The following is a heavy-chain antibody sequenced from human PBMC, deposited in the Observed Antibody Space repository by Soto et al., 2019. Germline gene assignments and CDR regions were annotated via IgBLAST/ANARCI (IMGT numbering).Heavy chain of an antibody. D-gene: IGHD3-22*01. Sequence: ASVKVSCKASGGTFSSYTISWVRQAPGQGLEWMGRIIPILGIANYAQKFQGRVTITADKSTSTAYMELSSLRSEDTAVYYCARDTYYYDSRGNWFDPWGQGTLVTVSS. V-gene: IGHV1-69*04. CDR2: IIPILGIA. CDR3: ARDTYYYDSRGNWFDP. J-gene: IGHJ5*02. CDR1: GGTFSSYT.